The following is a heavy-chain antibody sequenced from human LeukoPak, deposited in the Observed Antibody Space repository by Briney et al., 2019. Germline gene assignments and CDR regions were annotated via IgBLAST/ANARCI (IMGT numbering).Heavy chain of an antibody. J-gene: IGHJ4*02. V-gene: IGHV3-48*04. CDR1: GFTFSTYS. Sequence: GGSLRLSCAASGFTFSTYSMNWVRQAPGKGLEWISDINYSGSNIYYADSVKGRFTVSRDNAKNSLYLQMNSLRAEDTAVYYCARDYSSTITGTDYWGQGTLVTVSS. CDR2: INYSGSNI. D-gene: IGHD5/OR15-5a*01. CDR3: ARDYSSTITGTDY.